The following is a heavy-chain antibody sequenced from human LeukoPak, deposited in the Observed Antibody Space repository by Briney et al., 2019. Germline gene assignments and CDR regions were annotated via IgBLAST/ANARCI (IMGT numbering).Heavy chain of an antibody. Sequence: SVKVSCTASGGTFSSYAISWVRQAPGQGLEWMGRIIPILGIANYAQKFQGRVTITADKSTSTAYMELSRLRSDDTAVYYCASPSIAAAGTGFDYWGQGTLVTVSS. CDR3: ASPSIAAAGTGFDY. V-gene: IGHV1-69*04. CDR1: GGTFSSYA. J-gene: IGHJ4*02. D-gene: IGHD6-13*01. CDR2: IIPILGIA.